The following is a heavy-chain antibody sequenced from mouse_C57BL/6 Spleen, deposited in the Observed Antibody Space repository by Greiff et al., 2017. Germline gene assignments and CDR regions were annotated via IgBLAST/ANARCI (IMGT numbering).Heavy chain of an antibody. CDR2: ISYSGST. D-gene: IGHD3-1*01. CDR3: ARGTGSWFAY. J-gene: IGHJ3*01. Sequence: EVKLQESGPGMVKPSQSLSLTCTVTGYSITSGYDWHWIRHFPGNKLEWMGYISYSGSTNYNPSLKSRISITHDTSKNPFFLKLNSVTTEDTATYYCARGTGSWFAYWGQGTLVTVSA. V-gene: IGHV3-1*01. CDR1: GYSITSGYD.